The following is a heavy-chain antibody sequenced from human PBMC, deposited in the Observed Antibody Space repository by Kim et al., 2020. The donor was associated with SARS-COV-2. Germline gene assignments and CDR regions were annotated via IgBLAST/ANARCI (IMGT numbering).Heavy chain of an antibody. Sequence: ASVKVSCKASGYTFTGYYMHWVRQAPGQGLEWILWINPNSGGTNYAQKFQFRVTMTRDTSISTAYMELSRLRSDDTAVYYCAREFGQQLVQPQHWGQGTLVTVSS. D-gene: IGHD6-13*01. J-gene: IGHJ1*01. V-gene: IGHV1-2*02. CDR3: AREFGQQLVQPQH. CDR2: INPNSGGT. CDR1: GYTFTGYY.